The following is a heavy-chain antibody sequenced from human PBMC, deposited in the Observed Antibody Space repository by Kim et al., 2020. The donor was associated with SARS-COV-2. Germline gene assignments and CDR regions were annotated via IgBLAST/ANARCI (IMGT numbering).Heavy chain of an antibody. CDR2: ISAYNGNT. Sequence: ASVKVSCKASGYTFTSYGISWVRQAPGQGLEWMGWISAYNGNTNYAQKLQGRVTMTTDTSTSTAYMELRSLRSDDTAVYYCAREEDYYDSSGLIDYWGQGTLVTVSS. J-gene: IGHJ4*02. V-gene: IGHV1-18*04. D-gene: IGHD3-22*01. CDR3: AREEDYYDSSGLIDY. CDR1: GYTFTSYG.